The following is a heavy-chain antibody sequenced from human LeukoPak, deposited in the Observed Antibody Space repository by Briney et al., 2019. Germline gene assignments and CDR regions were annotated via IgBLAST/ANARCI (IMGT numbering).Heavy chain of an antibody. D-gene: IGHD3-10*01. CDR1: GYTFTNYY. CDR3: ARGRYYYGSGSYMLENWFDP. J-gene: IGHJ5*02. Sequence: ASVKVSCKASGYTFTNYYLHWVRQAPGQGLEWMGIINPSDSSTTYAQRFQGRVTMTRDTSTSTGYMELGSLKSEDAAVYYCARGRYYYGSGSYMLENWFDPWGQGTLVTVSS. V-gene: IGHV1-46*01. CDR2: INPSDSST.